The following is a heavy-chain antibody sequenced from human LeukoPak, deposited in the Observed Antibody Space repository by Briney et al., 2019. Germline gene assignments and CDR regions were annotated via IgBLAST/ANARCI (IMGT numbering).Heavy chain of an antibody. V-gene: IGHV3-23*01. J-gene: IGHJ4*02. CDR2: ISGSGGST. Sequence: PGGSLRLSCAAPGFTFSSYAMSWVRQAPGKGLEWVSAISGSGGSTYYADSVKGRFTISRDNSKNTLYLQMNSLRAEDTAVYYCAKAPKVPAAIWKSNFDYWGQGTLVTVSS. CDR1: GFTFSSYA. CDR3: AKAPKVPAAIWKSNFDY. D-gene: IGHD2-2*01.